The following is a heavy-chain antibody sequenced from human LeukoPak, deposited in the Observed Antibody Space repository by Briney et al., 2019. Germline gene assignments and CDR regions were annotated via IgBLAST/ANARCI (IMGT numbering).Heavy chain of an antibody. CDR2: ISSGSSHI. J-gene: IGHJ4*02. Sequence: GGSLRLSCAASGFTFRSYSMTWVRQAPGKGLEWLSYISSGSSHIYYADSVKGRFSISRDNARNSLFLQMNSLRDEDTAVYYCARDFSGSHDYWGQGTLVTVSS. CDR1: GFTFRSYS. CDR3: ARDFSGSHDY. D-gene: IGHD1-26*01. V-gene: IGHV3-48*02.